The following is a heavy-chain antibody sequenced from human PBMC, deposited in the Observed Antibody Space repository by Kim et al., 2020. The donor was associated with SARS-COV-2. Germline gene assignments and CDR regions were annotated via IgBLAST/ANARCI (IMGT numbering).Heavy chain of an antibody. CDR3: ARHEATYYYDSSGYPPRYWFDP. CDR2: IYYSGST. V-gene: IGHV4-39*01. Sequence: SETLSLTCTVSGGSISSSSYYWGWIRQPPGKGLEWIGSIYYSGSTYYNPSLKSRVTISVDTSKNQFSPKLSSVTAADTAVYYCARHEATYYYDSSGYPPRYWFDPWGQGTLVTVSS. D-gene: IGHD3-22*01. CDR1: GGSISSSSYY. J-gene: IGHJ5*02.